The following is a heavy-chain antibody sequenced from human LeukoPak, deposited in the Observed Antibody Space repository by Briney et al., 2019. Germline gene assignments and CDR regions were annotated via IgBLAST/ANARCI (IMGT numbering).Heavy chain of an antibody. CDR2: IIPIFGTA. D-gene: IGHD6-13*01. Sequence: SVKVSCKASGGTFSSYAISWVRQAPGQGLEWMGGIIPIFGTANYAQKFQGSVTITADESTSTAYMELSSLRSEDTAVYYCARDLIPGYSSSWLYYFDYWGQGTLVTVSS. CDR3: ARDLIPGYSSSWLYYFDY. CDR1: GGTFSSYA. J-gene: IGHJ4*02. V-gene: IGHV1-69*01.